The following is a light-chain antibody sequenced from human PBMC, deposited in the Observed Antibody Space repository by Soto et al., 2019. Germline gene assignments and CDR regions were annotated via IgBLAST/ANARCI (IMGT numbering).Light chain of an antibody. CDR1: QSGSSKY. CDR2: GAS. Sequence: LFLTQTPGSLSLSPVERDNLSCXXGQSGSSKYLAWYQQKHGQEPRXXXYGASSRATGIPDKFSGSGSGTDFTLTIDGLEHEDFSVYYCQRYGYSPITFGQGTQLEIK. CDR3: QRYGYSPIT. J-gene: IGKJ5*01. V-gene: IGKV3-20*01.